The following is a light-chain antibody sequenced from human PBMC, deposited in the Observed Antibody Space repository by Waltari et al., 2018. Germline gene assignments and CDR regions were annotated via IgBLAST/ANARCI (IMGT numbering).Light chain of an antibody. CDR1: QSVLYNPNNNNY. CDR2: WAS. CDR3: QQYYSTPWT. J-gene: IGKJ1*01. Sequence: DIVMTQSPDSLAVSLGERATINCKSSQSVLYNPNNNNYLAWYQQKPGQPPKLLIYWASTRKSGVPDRFSGSGSGTDFTLTISSLQAEDVAVYYCQQYYSTPWTFGQGTKVEIK. V-gene: IGKV4-1*01.